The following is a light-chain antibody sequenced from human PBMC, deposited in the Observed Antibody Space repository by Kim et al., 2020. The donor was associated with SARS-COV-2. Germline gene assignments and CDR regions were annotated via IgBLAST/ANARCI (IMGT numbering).Light chain of an antibody. CDR1: QSIRSD. Sequence: IVLTQSPVILSVSPGERATLSCRASQSIRSDFLAWYQQKPGQAPRLLIHAASTRATGIPARFSGSGSGTDFILTISSLQSEDFALYYCQQFNNWPPGITFGGGTKVDIK. CDR3: QQFNNWPPGIT. CDR2: AAS. J-gene: IGKJ4*01. V-gene: IGKV3-15*01.